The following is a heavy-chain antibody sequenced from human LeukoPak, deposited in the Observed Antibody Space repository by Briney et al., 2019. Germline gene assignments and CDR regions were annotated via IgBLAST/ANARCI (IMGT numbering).Heavy chain of an antibody. Sequence: GGPLRLSCATSGFTFNNAWMSWVRQAPGKGLEWLAVISYDGSNKYYADSVKGRFTISRDNSKNTLYLQMNSLRAGDTAVYYCAKDDGYQLLALDYWGQGTLVTVSS. D-gene: IGHD2-2*01. J-gene: IGHJ4*02. CDR1: GFTFNNAW. CDR2: ISYDGSNK. V-gene: IGHV3-30*18. CDR3: AKDDGYQLLALDY.